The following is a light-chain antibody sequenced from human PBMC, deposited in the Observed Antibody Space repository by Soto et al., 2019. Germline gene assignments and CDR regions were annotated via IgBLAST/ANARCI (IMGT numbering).Light chain of an antibody. J-gene: IGLJ1*01. V-gene: IGLV1-40*01. Sequence: QSVLTQPPSVSGAPGQRVTISCTGSSSNIGAGYDVHWYQQLPGTAPKLLIYGNSNRPSGVPDRFSGSKSGTSASLAITGLQAEDEADYYCQSYDSSLSGYVFGPGTMVTV. CDR3: QSYDSSLSGYV. CDR2: GNS. CDR1: SSNIGAGYD.